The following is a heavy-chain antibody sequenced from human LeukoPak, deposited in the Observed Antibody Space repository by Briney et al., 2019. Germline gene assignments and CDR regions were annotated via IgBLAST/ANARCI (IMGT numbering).Heavy chain of an antibody. J-gene: IGHJ4*02. D-gene: IGHD2-15*01. CDR3: AREWELLNGGLYY. CDR1: GGTFSSYA. Sequence: SVEVSCKASGGTFSSYAISWVRQAPGQGLEWMGRIIPIFGTANYAQKFQGRVTITTDESTSTAYMELSSLRSEDTAVYYCAREWELLNGGLYYWGQGTLVTVSS. V-gene: IGHV1-69*05. CDR2: IIPIFGTA.